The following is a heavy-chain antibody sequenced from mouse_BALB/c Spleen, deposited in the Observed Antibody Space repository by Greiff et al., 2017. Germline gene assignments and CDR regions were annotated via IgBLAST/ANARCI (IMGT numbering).Heavy chain of an antibody. CDR2: IWGDGST. Sequence: VKLVESGPGLVAPSQSLSITCTVSGFSLTNSGVHWVRQSPGKGLEWLGVIWGDGSTNYNSAFKSRLSISKDNSKSQVFLKMNSLQTDDTARYYCAKGGTVDYWGQGTTLTVSS. CDR1: GFSLTNSG. J-gene: IGHJ2*01. CDR3: AKGGTVDY. D-gene: IGHD1-1*01. V-gene: IGHV2-6-6*01.